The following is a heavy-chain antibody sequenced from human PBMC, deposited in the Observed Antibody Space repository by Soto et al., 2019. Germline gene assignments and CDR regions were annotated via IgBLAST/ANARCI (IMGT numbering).Heavy chain of an antibody. CDR2: IIPILGIA. J-gene: IGHJ4*02. CDR3: AMEYCSSTSCYRDY. D-gene: IGHD2-2*02. V-gene: IGHV1-69*02. CDR1: GGTFSSYT. Sequence: QVQLVQSGAEVKKPGSSVKVSCKASGGTFSSYTISWVRQAPGQGLEWMGRIIPILGIANYAQKFQGRVTINAIKSTNTAYMELSSLGSEDTAVYYCAMEYCSSTSCYRDYWGQGTLVTVSS.